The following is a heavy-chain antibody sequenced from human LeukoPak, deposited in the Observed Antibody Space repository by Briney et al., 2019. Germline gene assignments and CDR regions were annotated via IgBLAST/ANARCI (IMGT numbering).Heavy chain of an antibody. CDR1: GGSFSGYY. V-gene: IGHV4-34*01. D-gene: IGHD6-19*01. J-gene: IGHJ4*02. CDR3: AKGRWIAVPGQTEYYNDY. Sequence: PSETLSLTCAVYGGSFSGYYWSWIRQPPGKGLEWIGEINHSGSTNYNPSLKSRVTISVDTSKNQFSLKLSSVPAEDTAVYYCAKGRWIAVPGQTEYYNDYCGQETLVTVSS. CDR2: INHSGST.